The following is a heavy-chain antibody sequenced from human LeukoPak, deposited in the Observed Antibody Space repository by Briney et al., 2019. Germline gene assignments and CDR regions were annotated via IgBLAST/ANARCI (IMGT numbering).Heavy chain of an antibody. D-gene: IGHD3-22*01. CDR1: GFTFSDCY. CDR2: ISSSGSTI. V-gene: IGHV3-11*01. CDR3: ARPYGTYYYDSSGPDY. Sequence: GGSLRLTCAASGFTFSDCYMSWIRQAPGKGLEWVSYISSSGSTIYYADSVKGRFTISRDNAKNSLYLQMNSLRAEDTAVYYCARPYGTYYYDSSGPDYWGQGTLVTVSS. J-gene: IGHJ4*02.